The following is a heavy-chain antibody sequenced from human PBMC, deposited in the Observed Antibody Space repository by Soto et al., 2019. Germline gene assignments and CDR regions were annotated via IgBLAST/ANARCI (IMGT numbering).Heavy chain of an antibody. D-gene: IGHD3-16*01. Sequence: QVQLQQWGAGLLKPSETLSLTCAVYGGSFSDYYWTWIRQPPGKGLEWIGEISHSGSTKYDPSLKCRVIISVDTSKNQFSLKLNSVTAADTAVYYCARGIVYVGTWLDSWGQGTLVTVSS. J-gene: IGHJ5*01. V-gene: IGHV4-34*01. CDR2: ISHSGST. CDR1: GGSFSDYY. CDR3: ARGIVYVGTWLDS.